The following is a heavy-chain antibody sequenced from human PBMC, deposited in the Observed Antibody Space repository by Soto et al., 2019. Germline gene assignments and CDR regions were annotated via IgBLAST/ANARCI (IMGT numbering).Heavy chain of an antibody. Sequence: EVQLVESGGGLVQPGRSLRLSCAASGFTFDDYAMHWVRQAPGKGLEWVSGISWNSGSIGYADSVKGRFTISSDNAKNSLYLQMSSLRAEDAAAYYCAKDRSNCGLAPYYFDDWGQGTLVTVSS. V-gene: IGHV3-9*01. D-gene: IGHD2-21*01. CDR1: GFTFDDYA. J-gene: IGHJ4*02. CDR3: AKDRSNCGLAPYYFDD. CDR2: ISWNSGSI.